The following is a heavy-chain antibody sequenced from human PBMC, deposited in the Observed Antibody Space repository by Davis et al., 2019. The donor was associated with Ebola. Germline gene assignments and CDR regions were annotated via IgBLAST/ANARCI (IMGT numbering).Heavy chain of an antibody. CDR3: ATIGSSTSKGPTDY. CDR1: GFIFLNYG. D-gene: IGHD4-11*01. V-gene: IGHV3-23*01. CDR2: ISRSGGYT. Sequence: GESLKISCEASGFIFLNYGMSWVRQIPGKGLEWVAVISRSGGYTHYADIAKGRFIVSRDNSKNTLYLQMNDLRVEDTDVYYCATIGSSTSKGPTDYWGQGILVTVSS. J-gene: IGHJ4*02.